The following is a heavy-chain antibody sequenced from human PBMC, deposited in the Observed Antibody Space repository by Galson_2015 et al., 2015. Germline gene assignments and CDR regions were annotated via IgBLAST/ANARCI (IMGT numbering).Heavy chain of an antibody. J-gene: IGHJ4*02. CDR1: GFTFSSYG. CDR2: ISYDGTNK. D-gene: IGHD6-13*01. Sequence: SLRLSCAASGFTFSSYGMHWVRQAPGKGLEWVALISYDGTNKYYADSVKGRFTISRDNSKNTLYLQMNSLRAEDTALHYCAKSLRRWSSGIAATGRVDYWAQGTLVRVSA. V-gene: IGHV3-30*18. CDR3: AKSLRRWSSGIAATGRVDY.